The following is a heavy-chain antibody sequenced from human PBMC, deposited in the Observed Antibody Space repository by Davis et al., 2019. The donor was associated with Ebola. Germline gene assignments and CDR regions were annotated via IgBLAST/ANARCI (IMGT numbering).Heavy chain of an antibody. CDR3: ARGGRGIAARPDYYGMDV. V-gene: IGHV1-69*06. Sequence: SVKVSCKASGYTFTNYGVTWVRQAPGQGLEWMGGIIPIFGTANYAQKFQGRVTITADKSTSTAYMELSSLRSEDTAVYYCARGGRGIAARPDYYGMDVWGQGTTVTVSS. CDR1: GYTFTNYG. D-gene: IGHD6-6*01. J-gene: IGHJ6*02. CDR2: IIPIFGTA.